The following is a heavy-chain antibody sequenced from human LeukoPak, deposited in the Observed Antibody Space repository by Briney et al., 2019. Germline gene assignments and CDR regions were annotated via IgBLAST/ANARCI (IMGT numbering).Heavy chain of an antibody. CDR2: IYYSGST. J-gene: IGHJ4*02. V-gene: IGHV4-59*01. CDR3: ARAIVGATHLDY. Sequence: PSETLSLTCTVSGGSISSYYWSWIRQPPGKGLEWIGYIYYSGSTNYNPSLKSRVTISVDTSKNQFSLKLSSVTAADTAVYYCARAIVGATHLDYWGQGTLVTVSS. D-gene: IGHD1-26*01. CDR1: GGSISSYY.